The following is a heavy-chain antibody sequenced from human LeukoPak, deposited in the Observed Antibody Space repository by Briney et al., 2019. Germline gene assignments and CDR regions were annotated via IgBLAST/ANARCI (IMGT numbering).Heavy chain of an antibody. J-gene: IGHJ4*02. CDR1: GFTFTGYA. D-gene: IGHD2-21*01. CDR3: ARGLMYSGYYFDY. Sequence: GGSLRLSCAAAGFTFTGYAMSWVRQAPGKGLDWVSVISGSAGSTIYADSVKGRFTISRDNSKNTVYLQMNSLRAEDTAVYYCARGLMYSGYYFDYWGQGTLVSVSS. CDR2: ISGSAGST. V-gene: IGHV3-23*01.